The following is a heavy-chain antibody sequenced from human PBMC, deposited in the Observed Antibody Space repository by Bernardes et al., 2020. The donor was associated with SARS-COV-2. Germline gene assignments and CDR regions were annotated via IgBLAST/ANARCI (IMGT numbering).Heavy chain of an antibody. CDR2: IYRGGST. V-gene: IGHV3-66*01. CDR1: GFSVSSNY. D-gene: IGHD3-9*01. J-gene: IGHJ4*02. Sequence: GGSLRLSCAASGFSVSSNYMGWVRQAPGNGLEWVSVIYRGGSTYYVDSVKGRFTISRDNAKNSLYLQMNSLRAEDTAVYYCARDPEGYFDWLSQFDYWGQGTLVTVSS. CDR3: ARDPEGYFDWLSQFDY.